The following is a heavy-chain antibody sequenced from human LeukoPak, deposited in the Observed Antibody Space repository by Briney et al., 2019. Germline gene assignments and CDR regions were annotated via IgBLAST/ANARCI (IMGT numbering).Heavy chain of an antibody. CDR3: VTPPPRDVGAPPSY. Sequence: ASVKVSCKVSGYTLTELSMHWVRQAPGKGLEWMGGFDPEDGETIYAQKFQGRVTMTEDTSTDTAYMELSSLRSEDTAVYYCVTPPPRDVGAPPSYWGQGTLVTVSS. J-gene: IGHJ4*02. D-gene: IGHD1-26*01. CDR1: GYTLTELS. CDR2: FDPEDGET. V-gene: IGHV1-24*01.